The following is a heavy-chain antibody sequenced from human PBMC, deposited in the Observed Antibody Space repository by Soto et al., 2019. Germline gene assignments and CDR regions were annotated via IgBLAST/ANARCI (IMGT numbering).Heavy chain of an antibody. V-gene: IGHV3-23*01. D-gene: IGHD2-21*02. Sequence: GGSLRLSCAASGFTFSSYAMSWVRQAPGKGLEWVSAISGSGGSTYYADSVKGRFTISRDNSKNTLYLQMNSLRAEDTAVYYCARGHLVVTAIPYYFDYWGQGTLVTVSS. CDR2: ISGSGGST. CDR3: ARGHLVVTAIPYYFDY. CDR1: GFTFSSYA. J-gene: IGHJ4*02.